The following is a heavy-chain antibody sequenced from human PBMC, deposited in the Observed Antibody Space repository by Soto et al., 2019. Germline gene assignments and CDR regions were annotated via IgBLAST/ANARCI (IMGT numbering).Heavy chain of an antibody. Sequence: PSETLSLTCTVSGGSISSSSYYWGWIRQPPGKGLEWIGSIYYSGSTYYNPSLKSRVTISVDTSKNQFSLKLSSVTAADTAVYYCARADSSGWYSSVGAFDIWGQGTMVTVS. CDR1: GGSISSSSYY. V-gene: IGHV4-39*01. J-gene: IGHJ3*02. CDR3: ARADSSGWYSSVGAFDI. CDR2: IYYSGST. D-gene: IGHD6-19*01.